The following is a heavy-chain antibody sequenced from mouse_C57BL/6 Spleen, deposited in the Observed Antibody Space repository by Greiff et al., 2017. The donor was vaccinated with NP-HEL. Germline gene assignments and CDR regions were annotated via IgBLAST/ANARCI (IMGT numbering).Heavy chain of an antibody. CDR3: ARMARTIN. V-gene: IGHV5-6-3*01. CDR1: GFTFSSYG. CDR2: INSNGCST. J-gene: IGHJ2*01. Sequence: EVQGVASGGGLVQPGGSLKLSCAASGFTFSSYGMSWVRQTPDKRLELVATINSNGCSTYYPDSVKGRFTISRDNAKNTLYLQMSSLKSEDTAMYYCARMARTINWGQGTTLTVSS.